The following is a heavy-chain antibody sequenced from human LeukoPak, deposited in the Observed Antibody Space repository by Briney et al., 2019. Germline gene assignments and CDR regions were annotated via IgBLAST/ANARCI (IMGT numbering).Heavy chain of an antibody. CDR2: IYHSGST. Sequence: SETLSLTCAVSGGSISSSNWWSWVRQSPGKGLEWIGEIYHSGSTNYNPSLKSRVTISVDKSKNQFSLKLSSVTAADTAVYYCARYSGSYYGSYFDYWGQGTLVTVSS. CDR3: ARYSGSYYGSYFDY. CDR1: GGSISSSNW. V-gene: IGHV4-4*02. D-gene: IGHD1-26*01. J-gene: IGHJ4*02.